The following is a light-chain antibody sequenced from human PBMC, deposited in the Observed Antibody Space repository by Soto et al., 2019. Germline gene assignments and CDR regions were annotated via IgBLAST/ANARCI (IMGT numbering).Light chain of an antibody. J-gene: IGKJ5*01. Sequence: EIVLTQSPGTLSLSPGERATLSCRASQSVSSSYLAWYQQKPGQAPRPLIYGASSRATGIPDRFSGSGSATDFTLTISRLEPEDFAVYYCQQYGSSITFGQGTRLEIK. CDR2: GAS. CDR3: QQYGSSIT. V-gene: IGKV3-20*01. CDR1: QSVSSSY.